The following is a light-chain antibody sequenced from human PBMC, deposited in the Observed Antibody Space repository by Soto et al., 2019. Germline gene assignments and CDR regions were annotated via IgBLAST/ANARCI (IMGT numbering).Light chain of an antibody. CDR3: QHYNSHSEA. CDR2: KAS. CDR1: QTISSW. J-gene: IGKJ1*01. Sequence: DIQMTQSPSTLSVSVGDRVTITCRASQTISSWLAWYQQKPGKAPKLLIYKASTLKSGVPSRFSGSGSGTEFTLTISSLQPDDFATYYCQHYNSHSEAFGQGTKV. V-gene: IGKV1-5*03.